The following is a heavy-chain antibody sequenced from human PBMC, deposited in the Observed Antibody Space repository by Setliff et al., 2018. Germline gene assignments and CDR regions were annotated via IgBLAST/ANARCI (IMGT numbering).Heavy chain of an antibody. D-gene: IGHD2-21*02. CDR1: GFTFSNYG. Sequence: GASLTISCVASGFTFSNYGMHWVRQAPGKGLEWVALIWNDGSTKFYGDSVKGRFTISRDNSENTLYLQMNSLRAEDTAVYYCARNWATAQHYYYGMDVWGQGTTVTVSS. V-gene: IGHV3-33*01. J-gene: IGHJ6*02. CDR3: ARNWATAQHYYYGMDV. CDR2: IWNDGSTK.